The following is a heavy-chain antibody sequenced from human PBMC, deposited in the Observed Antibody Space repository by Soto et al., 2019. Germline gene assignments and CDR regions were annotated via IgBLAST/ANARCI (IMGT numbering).Heavy chain of an antibody. J-gene: IGHJ4*02. CDR1: GYTFTSYG. Sequence: QVQLVQSGAEVKKPGASVKVSCKASGYTFTSYGISWVRQAPGQGLEWMGWISAYNGNTNYAQKLQGRATMTTDTSTSTAYMELRSLRSDDTAVYYCARDTGLAYCSGGSCYHEDYWGQGTLVTVSS. V-gene: IGHV1-18*01. CDR3: ARDTGLAYCSGGSCYHEDY. CDR2: ISAYNGNT. D-gene: IGHD2-15*01.